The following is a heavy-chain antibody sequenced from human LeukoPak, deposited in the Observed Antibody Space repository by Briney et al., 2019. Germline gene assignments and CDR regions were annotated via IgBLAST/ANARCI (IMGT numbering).Heavy chain of an antibody. D-gene: IGHD4-23*01. Sequence: SETLSLTCTVSGGSISSGDHFWSWIRQPPGKGLEWIGYIYYTGSTYHNPSLESRLTISVDTSKSQFSLNLSSVTAADTAVYYCARAFRGGIAGWHFDLWGRGTLVTVSS. CDR3: ARAFRGGIAGWHFDL. V-gene: IGHV4-30-4*01. CDR1: GGSISSGDHF. J-gene: IGHJ2*01. CDR2: IYYTGST.